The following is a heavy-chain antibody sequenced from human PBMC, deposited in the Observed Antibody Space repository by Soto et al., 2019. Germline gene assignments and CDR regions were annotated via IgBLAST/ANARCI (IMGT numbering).Heavy chain of an antibody. CDR1: GGTFGSYA. CDR3: ERAGTTAYYYYGMDV. Sequence: GXSVEGSCKASGGTFGSYAISWVRQAPGQGLEWMGGIIPIFGTANYAQKFQGRVTITADESTSTAYTELSSLRSEDTAVYYCERAGTTAYYYYGMDVWGQGTKVTVYS. CDR2: IIPIFGTA. J-gene: IGHJ6*02. V-gene: IGHV1-69*13. D-gene: IGHD1-7*01.